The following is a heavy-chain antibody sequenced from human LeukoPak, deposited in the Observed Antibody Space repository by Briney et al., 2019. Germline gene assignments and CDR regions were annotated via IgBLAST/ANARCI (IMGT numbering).Heavy chain of an antibody. D-gene: IGHD3-22*01. CDR2: IWYDGTRN. V-gene: IGHV3-30*19. J-gene: IGHJ4*02. CDR1: GFTFRSYN. CDR3: ARDQTDSSGYYYVLDY. Sequence: AGRSLRLSCAASGFTFRSYNMHWVRQAPGKGLEWVTFIWYDGTRNYYADSVKGRFTISRDNTKNTLYLQMNSLRAEDTAVYYCARDQTDSSGYYYVLDYWGQGTLVTVSS.